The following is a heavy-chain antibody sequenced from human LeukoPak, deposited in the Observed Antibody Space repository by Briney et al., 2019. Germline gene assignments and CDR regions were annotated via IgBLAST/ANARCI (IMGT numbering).Heavy chain of an antibody. CDR3: VGWSKGGYDRDY. Sequence: PGGSLRLSCAASGFAFSSYAMSWVRQSPGKGLEWVSAISGSGGSIYYADSVKGRFTISRDNSKNTLYLQMNTLRADDTAAYYCVGWSKGGYDRDYWGQGTLVTVSS. D-gene: IGHD5-12*01. CDR1: GFAFSSYA. J-gene: IGHJ4*02. V-gene: IGHV3-23*01. CDR2: ISGSGGSI.